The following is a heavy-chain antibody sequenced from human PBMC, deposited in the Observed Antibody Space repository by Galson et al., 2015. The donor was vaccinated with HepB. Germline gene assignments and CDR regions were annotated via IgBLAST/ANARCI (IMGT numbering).Heavy chain of an antibody. CDR3: AGIPSTMTSFGWFGP. CDR2: TFNSGVK. Sequence: LSLTCSVSGGSITSAGYHWTWIRQHPGKGLEWIGYTFNSGVKNSNPSLRSRVSVSADTSNNQFALKLNSVTAADTAVCYCAGIPSTMTSFGWFGPWGQGMLVTVSS. CDR1: GGSITSAGYH. J-gene: IGHJ5*02. D-gene: IGHD4-17*01. V-gene: IGHV4-31*03.